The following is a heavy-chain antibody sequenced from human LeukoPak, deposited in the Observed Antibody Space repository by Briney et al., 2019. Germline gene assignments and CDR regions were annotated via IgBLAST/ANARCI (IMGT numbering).Heavy chain of an antibody. CDR1: GGSISSGGYS. V-gene: IGHV4-30-2*01. Sequence: SETLSLTCAVSGGSISSGGYSWSWIRQPPGKGLEWIGYIYHSGSTNYNPSLKSRVTISVDKSKNQFSLKLSSVTAADTAVYYCASGVMSIYGMDVWGQGTTVTVSS. CDR2: IYHSGST. J-gene: IGHJ6*02. CDR3: ASGVMSIYGMDV. D-gene: IGHD3-16*01.